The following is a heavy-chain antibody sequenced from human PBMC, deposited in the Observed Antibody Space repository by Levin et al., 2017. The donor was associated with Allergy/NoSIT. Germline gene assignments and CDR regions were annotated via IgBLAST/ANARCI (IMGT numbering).Heavy chain of an antibody. CDR2: IYYSGST. CDR1: GGSITNYY. V-gene: IGHV4-59*01. J-gene: IGHJ6*02. CDR3: ARDRTIAAAGGCDYYYGMDV. D-gene: IGHD6-13*01. Sequence: SETLSLTCTVSGGSITNYYWSWIRQPPGKGLEWIGYIYYSGSTNYNPSLKSRVTISVDTSKNPFSLKLSSVTAAASAVYSCARDRTIAAAGGCDYYYGMDVWGQGTTVTVSS.